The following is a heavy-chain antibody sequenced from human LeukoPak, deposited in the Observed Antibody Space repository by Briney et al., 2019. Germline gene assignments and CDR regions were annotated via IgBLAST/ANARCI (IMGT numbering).Heavy chain of an antibody. D-gene: IGHD3-10*01. J-gene: IGHJ4*02. CDR2: ISAYNGNT. CDR3: ARGLRYYGSGSFFDY. Sequence: ASVKVSCKASGYTFTSYGISWVRQAPGQGLEWMGWISAYNGNTNYAQKLQGRATMTTDTSTSTAYMELRSLRSDDTAVYYCARGLRYYGSGSFFDYWGQGPLVTVSS. V-gene: IGHV1-18*01. CDR1: GYTFTSYG.